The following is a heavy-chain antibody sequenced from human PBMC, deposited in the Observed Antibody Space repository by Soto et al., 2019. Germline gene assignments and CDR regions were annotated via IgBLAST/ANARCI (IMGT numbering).Heavy chain of an antibody. CDR3: AKDSLKNVYGDSLDY. CDR1: GFTFSSYA. J-gene: IGHJ4*02. D-gene: IGHD4-17*01. Sequence: EVQLLESGGGLVQPGGSLRLSCAASGFTFSSYAMSWVRQAPGKGLEWVSAISGSGGSTYYADSVKGRFTISRDNSKNTLYLQMISLRAEDTAVYYCAKDSLKNVYGDSLDYWGQGTLVTVSS. V-gene: IGHV3-23*01. CDR2: ISGSGGST.